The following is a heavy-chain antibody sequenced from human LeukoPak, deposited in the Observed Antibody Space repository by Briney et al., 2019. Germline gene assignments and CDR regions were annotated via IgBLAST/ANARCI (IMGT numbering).Heavy chain of an antibody. V-gene: IGHV1-18*04. CDR3: ARVPLNYDILTGYDY. D-gene: IGHD3-9*01. CDR1: GYTFTSYG. J-gene: IGHJ4*02. Sequence: ASVKVSCKASGYTFTSYGISWVRQAPGQGLEWMGWISAYNGNTNYAQKLQGRVTMTTDTSTSTANMELRSLRSDDTAVYYCARVPLNYDILTGYDYWGQGTLVTVSS. CDR2: ISAYNGNT.